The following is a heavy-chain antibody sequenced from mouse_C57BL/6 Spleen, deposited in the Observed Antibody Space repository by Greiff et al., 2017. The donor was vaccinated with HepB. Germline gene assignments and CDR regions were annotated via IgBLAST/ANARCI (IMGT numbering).Heavy chain of an antibody. CDR3: ARSRLRSYYFDY. V-gene: IGHV1-76*01. Sequence: QVQLKESGAELVRPGASVKLSCKASGYTFTDYYINWVKQRPGQGLEWIARIYPGSGNTYYNEKFKGKATLTAEKSSSTAYMQLSSLTSEDSAVYFCARSRLRSYYFDYWGQGTTLTVSS. CDR2: IYPGSGNT. CDR1: GYTFTDYY. D-gene: IGHD1-1*01. J-gene: IGHJ2*01.